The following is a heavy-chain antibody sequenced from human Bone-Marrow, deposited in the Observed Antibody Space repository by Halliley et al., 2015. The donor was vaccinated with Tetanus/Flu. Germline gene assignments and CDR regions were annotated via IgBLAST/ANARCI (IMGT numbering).Heavy chain of an antibody. CDR2: YYTGST. D-gene: IGHD3-9*01. Sequence: YYTGSTTNNPSRKGRVPIAVDPSKNQFSLNLSSVSAADTAMYYCARERGGPGYNPGQPVDYWGQGTLVTVSS. J-gene: IGHJ4*02. CDR3: ARERGGPGYNPGQPVDY. V-gene: IGHV4-34*11.